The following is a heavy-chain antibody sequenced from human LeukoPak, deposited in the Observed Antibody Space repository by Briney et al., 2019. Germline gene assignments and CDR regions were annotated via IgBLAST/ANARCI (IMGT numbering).Heavy chain of an antibody. D-gene: IGHD3-10*01. CDR1: GFTFSDYY. Sequence: GGSLRLSCAASGFTFSDYYMSWIRQAPGKGLEWVSYISSSGSTIYYADSVKGRFTISRDNAKNSLYLQMNSLRAEDTAVYYCARELSLYGSGSRRNAFDIWGQGTMVTVSS. CDR2: ISSSGSTI. J-gene: IGHJ3*02. CDR3: ARELSLYGSGSRRNAFDI. V-gene: IGHV3-11*04.